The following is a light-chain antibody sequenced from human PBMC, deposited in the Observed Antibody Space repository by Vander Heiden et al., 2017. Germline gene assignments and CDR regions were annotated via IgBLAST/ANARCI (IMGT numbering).Light chain of an antibody. CDR3: QSYDSSLSVV. Sequence: QSVLTQPPSVSGAPGQRVTISCTGSSSNIGAGYDVHGYQQLPGTAPNLLIYGNSNRPSGVPDRFSGSKSGTSASLAITGLQAEDEADYYCQSYDSSLSVVFGGGTKLTV. CDR1: SSNIGAGYD. J-gene: IGLJ2*01. V-gene: IGLV1-40*01. CDR2: GNS.